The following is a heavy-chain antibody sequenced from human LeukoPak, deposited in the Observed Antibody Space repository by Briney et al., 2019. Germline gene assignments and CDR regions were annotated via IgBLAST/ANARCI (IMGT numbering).Heavy chain of an antibody. J-gene: IGHJ4*02. CDR1: GYTFTGYY. Sequence: ASVKVSCKASGYTFTGYYMHWVRQAPGQGLEWMGWINPNSGGTNYAQKFQGRVTMTRDTSISTAYMELSRLRSDDTPVYYCATETRFNNYDFWSGVRYWGQGTLVTVSS. CDR2: INPNSGGT. V-gene: IGHV1-2*02. CDR3: ATETRFNNYDFWSGVRY. D-gene: IGHD3-3*01.